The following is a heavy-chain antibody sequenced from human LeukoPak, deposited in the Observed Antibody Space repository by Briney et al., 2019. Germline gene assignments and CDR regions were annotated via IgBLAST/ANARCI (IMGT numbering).Heavy chain of an antibody. CDR2: LIPLFGTA. Sequence: ASVKVSCKASGGTFSNYAFTWVRQAPGQGLEWVGRLIPLFGTANYAQKFQGRVTITTDESTSTAYMELSSLRSEDTAVYYCARDRIAAAGPPLGFDYWGQGTLVTVSS. V-gene: IGHV1-69*05. CDR3: ARDRIAAAGPPLGFDY. CDR1: GGTFSNYA. J-gene: IGHJ4*02. D-gene: IGHD6-13*01.